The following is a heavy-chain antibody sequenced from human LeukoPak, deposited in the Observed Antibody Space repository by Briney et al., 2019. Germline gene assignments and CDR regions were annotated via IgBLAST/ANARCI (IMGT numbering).Heavy chain of an antibody. J-gene: IGHJ4*02. Sequence: TPSETLSHTCTVSGGSISSYYWSWIRQPPGKGLEWIAYISDIGSINYNPSLKSRVTIPLDTSKNQFSLKLSSVTAADTAVYYCAGLPIGYCSGGSCYDTANFDYWGQGTLVTVSS. D-gene: IGHD2-15*01. CDR1: GGSISSYY. CDR3: AGLPIGYCSGGSCYDTANFDY. V-gene: IGHV4-59*08. CDR2: ISDIGSI.